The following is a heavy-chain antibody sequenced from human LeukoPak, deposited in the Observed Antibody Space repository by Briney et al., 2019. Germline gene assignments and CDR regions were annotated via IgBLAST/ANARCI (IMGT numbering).Heavy chain of an antibody. D-gene: IGHD2-2*01. J-gene: IGHJ5*02. CDR1: GGSISNYY. CDR2: INHSGST. V-gene: IGHV4-34*01. CDR3: ARSYCSSTSCYAVGGGWFDP. Sequence: PSETLSLTCIVSGGSISNYYWSWIRQPPGKGLEWIGEINHSGSTNYNPSLKSRVTISVDTSKNQFSLKLSSVTAADTAVYYCARSYCSSTSCYAVGGGWFDPWGQGTLVTVSS.